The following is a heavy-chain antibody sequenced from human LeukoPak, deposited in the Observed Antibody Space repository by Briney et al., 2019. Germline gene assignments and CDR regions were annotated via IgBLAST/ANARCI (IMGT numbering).Heavy chain of an antibody. J-gene: IGHJ4*02. D-gene: IGHD6-19*01. CDR1: GSTFSSYD. CDR3: ERDPSEYEYNRGWYRDF. CDR2: ISYDGSNR. Sequence: PGGSLRLSCAASGSTFSSYDMHWVRQAPGKGLEWVAVISYDGSNRDYVDSVKGRFTISRDNSKNTLSLQLNSLRADDTAVYYCERDPSEYEYNRGWYRDFWGQGSQVIVSS. V-gene: IGHV3-30*03.